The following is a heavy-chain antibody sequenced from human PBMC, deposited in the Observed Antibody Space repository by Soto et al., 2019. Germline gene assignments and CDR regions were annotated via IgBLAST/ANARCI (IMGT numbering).Heavy chain of an antibody. CDR3: ARELRITTAGPRPYDY. V-gene: IGHV1-69*12. Sequence: QVQLMQSGAEVKKPGSSVKVSCKASGDTFNSYAVNWVRQAPGQGLEWMGGIIPIFGAANYAQKFQGRVTITADESTGTVYMELRSPRSADTAVFYCARELRITTAGPRPYDYWGQGTLVTVSS. CDR2: IIPIFGAA. J-gene: IGHJ4*02. D-gene: IGHD6-13*01. CDR1: GDTFNSYA.